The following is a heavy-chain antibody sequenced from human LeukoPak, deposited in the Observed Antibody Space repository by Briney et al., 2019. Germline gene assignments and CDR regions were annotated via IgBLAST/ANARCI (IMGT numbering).Heavy chain of an antibody. CDR3: ARYSIAAAGTNFDY. D-gene: IGHD6-13*01. CDR1: GLTVSSNY. J-gene: IGHJ4*02. V-gene: IGHV3-66*01. CDR2: IDSGGST. Sequence: GGSLRLSCAASGLTVSSNYMSWVRQAPGKGLEWVSVIDSGGSTDYADSVKGRFTISRDNSKNTLYLQMNSLGAEDTAVYYCARYSIAAAGTNFDYWGQGTLVTVSS.